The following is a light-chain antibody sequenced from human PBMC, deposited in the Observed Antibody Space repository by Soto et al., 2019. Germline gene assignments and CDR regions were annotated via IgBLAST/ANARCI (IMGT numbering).Light chain of an antibody. CDR3: QQGYTTPLT. CDR1: QRITNR. CDR2: AAS. J-gene: IGKJ1*01. V-gene: IGKV1-39*01. Sequence: DIQMTQSPSTLSASVGDRVTITGRASQRITNRLNWYQHRPGKAPRLLIYAASSLESGVPSRFSGSASGTDFTLTISSLQPEDFATYYCQQGYTTPLTFGQGTKVDIK.